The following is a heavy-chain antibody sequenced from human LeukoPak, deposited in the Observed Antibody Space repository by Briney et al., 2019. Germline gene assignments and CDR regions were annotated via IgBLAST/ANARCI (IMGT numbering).Heavy chain of an antibody. CDR3: ARRDAGSRNKPKRFDP. CDR2: IFYSGTT. D-gene: IGHD3-10*01. J-gene: IGHJ5*02. V-gene: IGHV4-59*12. CDR1: GGSISSYY. Sequence: SETLSLTCTVSGGSISSYYWSWIRQPPGKGLEWIGFIFYSGTTNYNPSLKSRVTISVDTSKNQFSLKLSSVTAADTAVYYCARRDAGSRNKPKRFDPWGQGTLVTVSS.